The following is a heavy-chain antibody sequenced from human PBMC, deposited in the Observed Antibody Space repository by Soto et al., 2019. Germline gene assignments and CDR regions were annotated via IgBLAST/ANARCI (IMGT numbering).Heavy chain of an antibody. CDR1: GGSINSTNW. Sequence: QVQLPESGPGLVKPSGTLSLTCAVSGGSINSTNWWSWVRQPPGKGLEWIGEIYHSGSTNYNPSLKSRVTXSXDXAKNQFSLKLSSVTAADTAVYYCARVWTTVTNWFDPWGQGTLVTVSS. V-gene: IGHV4-4*02. J-gene: IGHJ5*02. D-gene: IGHD4-17*01. CDR3: ARVWTTVTNWFDP. CDR2: IYHSGST.